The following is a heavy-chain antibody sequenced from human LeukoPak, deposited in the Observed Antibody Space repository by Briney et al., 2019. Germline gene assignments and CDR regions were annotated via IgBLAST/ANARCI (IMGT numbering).Heavy chain of an antibody. CDR1: GYALTELS. V-gene: IGHV1-24*01. CDR3: AINAYCSSNSCWGNYYYYYMDV. Sequence: ASVKVSCKVSGYALTELSMHWVRQAPGKGLEWMGGFDPEDGETIYAQKFQGRVTLTEDTSTDTAYMELSSLRSADTAMYYCAINAYCSSNSCWGNYYYYYMDVWGKGTTVTVSS. D-gene: IGHD2-2*01. J-gene: IGHJ6*03. CDR2: FDPEDGET.